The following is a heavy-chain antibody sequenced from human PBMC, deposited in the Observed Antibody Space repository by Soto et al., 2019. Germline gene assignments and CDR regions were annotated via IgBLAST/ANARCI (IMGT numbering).Heavy chain of an antibody. V-gene: IGHV4-4*02. CDR2: IYHSGST. J-gene: IGHJ6*02. CDR1: GGSISSSNW. CDR3: ARDSVDTDMVLGTYYYYDGMDV. Sequence: QVQLQESGPGLVKPSGTLSLTCAVSGGSISSSNWWSWVRQPPGKGLEWIGEIYHSGSTNYNPSLKSRVTISVEKSKNQVSLKLSSVTAADTAVYYCARDSVDTDMVLGTYYYYDGMDVWGQGTTVTVSS. D-gene: IGHD5-18*01.